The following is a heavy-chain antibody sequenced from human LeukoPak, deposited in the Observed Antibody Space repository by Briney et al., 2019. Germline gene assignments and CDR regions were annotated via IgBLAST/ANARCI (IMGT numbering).Heavy chain of an antibody. V-gene: IGHV3-30*02. CDR1: GFTFSSYG. Sequence: GGSLRLSCAASGFTFSSYGMHWVRHAPGKGLEWVAFIRYDGSNKYYADSVKGRFTISRDNSKNTLYLQMNSLRAEDTAVYYCAKDQPYYYDSSGYSLGYWGQGTLVTVSS. J-gene: IGHJ4*02. CDR3: AKDQPYYYDSSGYSLGY. CDR2: IRYDGSNK. D-gene: IGHD3-22*01.